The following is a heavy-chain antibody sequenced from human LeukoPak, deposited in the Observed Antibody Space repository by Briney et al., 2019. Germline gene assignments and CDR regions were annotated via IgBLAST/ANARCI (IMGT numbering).Heavy chain of an antibody. J-gene: IGHJ4*02. CDR1: GGTFSSYA. CDR3: ARVVKQLGNFDY. Sequence: ASVKVSCKASGGTFSSYAISWVRQAPGQGLEWMGWINPNSGGTNYAQKFQGRVTMTRDTSISTAYMELSRLRSDDTAVYYCARVVKQLGNFDYWGQGTLVTVSS. V-gene: IGHV1-2*02. D-gene: IGHD6-6*01. CDR2: INPNSGGT.